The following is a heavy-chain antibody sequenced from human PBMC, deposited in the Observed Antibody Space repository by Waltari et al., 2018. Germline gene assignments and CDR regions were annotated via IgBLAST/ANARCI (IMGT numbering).Heavy chain of an antibody. CDR1: GITFGAYW. CDR2: IKQDGSEK. Sequence: EMQLVESGGDLVQPGGSLRLSCAASGITFGAYWMSWVRQAPGRGLEGGSNIKQDGSEKNYVDCVKGRFTISRENAKKLLYLQMNSLRVEDTAVYFCARVGATNLPYFYGMDVWGQGTTVTVSS. CDR3: ARVGATNLPYFYGMDV. D-gene: IGHD1-26*01. V-gene: IGHV3-7*01. J-gene: IGHJ6*02.